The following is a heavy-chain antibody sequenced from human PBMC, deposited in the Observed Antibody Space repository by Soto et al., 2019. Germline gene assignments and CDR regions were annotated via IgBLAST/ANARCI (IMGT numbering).Heavy chain of an antibody. D-gene: IGHD6-13*01. CDR3: AKDLSPGRARQLVARVFDY. V-gene: IGHV3-23*01. J-gene: IGHJ4*02. CDR1: GFTFSSYA. Sequence: GGSLRLSCAASGFTFSSYAMSWVRQAPGKGLEWVSAISGSGGSTYYADSVKGRFTIPRDNSKNTLYLQMNSLRAEDTAVYYCAKDLSPGRARQLVARVFDYWGQGTLVTVSS. CDR2: ISGSGGST.